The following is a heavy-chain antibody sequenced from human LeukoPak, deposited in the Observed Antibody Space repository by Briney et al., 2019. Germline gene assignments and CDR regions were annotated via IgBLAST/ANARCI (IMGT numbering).Heavy chain of an antibody. D-gene: IGHD4-17*01. J-gene: IGHJ4*02. CDR3: ASDDYGDYNFGY. CDR2: IYYSGST. CDR1: GGSISNYY. Sequence: SETLSLTCTVSGGSISNYYWSWIRQPPRKGLEWIGSIYYSGSTYYNPSLKSRVTISVDTSKNQFSLKLSSVTAADTAVYYCASDDYGDYNFGYWGQGTLVTVSS. V-gene: IGHV4-59*05.